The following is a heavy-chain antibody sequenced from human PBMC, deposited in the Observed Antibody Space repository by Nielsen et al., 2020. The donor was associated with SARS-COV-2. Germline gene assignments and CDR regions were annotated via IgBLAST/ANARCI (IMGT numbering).Heavy chain of an antibody. CDR1: GFTISTYG. CDR2: ISSST. Sequence: GGSLRLSCVVSGFTISTYGMSWVRQAPGKGLEWVSAISSSTYYADSVKGRFTVSRDNSKNTLYLQMNSLRAEDTAVYYCAKGSGYTSGWYGDYWGQGTLVTVSS. D-gene: IGHD6-19*01. V-gene: IGHV3-23*01. J-gene: IGHJ4*02. CDR3: AKGSGYTSGWYGDY.